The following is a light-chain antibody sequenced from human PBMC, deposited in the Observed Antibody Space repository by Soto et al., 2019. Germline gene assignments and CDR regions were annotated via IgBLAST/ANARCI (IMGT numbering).Light chain of an antibody. J-gene: IGKJ1*01. V-gene: IGKV3-20*01. Sequence: EIVLTQSPGTLSLSPGERATLSRRASQSVISNYLAWYQQKPGLAPRLLIYGASSRATGIPDRFSGSGSGTDFTLTISRLEPEDFAVYYCQQYGSSPTFGQGTKV. CDR1: QSVISNY. CDR2: GAS. CDR3: QQYGSSPT.